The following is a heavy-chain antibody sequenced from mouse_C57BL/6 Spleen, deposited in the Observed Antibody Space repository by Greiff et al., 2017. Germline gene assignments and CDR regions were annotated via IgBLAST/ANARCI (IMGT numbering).Heavy chain of an antibody. Sequence: EVKLVESGEGLVKPGGSLKLSCAASGFTFSGYAMSWVRQTPEQRLAWVAYIDSGDDYIYYAATVPGRSTISRDNARNTRYLQMSSLKSEDTAMYYCTRDRDGYSAWFAYWGQGTLVTVSA. V-gene: IGHV5-9-1*02. CDR1: GFTFSGYA. CDR2: IDSGDDYI. J-gene: IGHJ3*01. CDR3: TRDRDGYSAWFAY. D-gene: IGHD2-3*01.